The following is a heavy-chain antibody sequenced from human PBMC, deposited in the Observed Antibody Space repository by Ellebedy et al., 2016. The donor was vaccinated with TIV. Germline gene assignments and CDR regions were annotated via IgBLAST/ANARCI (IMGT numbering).Heavy chain of an antibody. CDR1: GDAISHYY. V-gene: IGHV4-4*07. Sequence: ESLKISCTVSGDAISHYYWNWVRQSAGKGLEWIGRIYGGGSSTYNPSLRSRVTMSVDTSKKQVSLNLRSVTAADTAVYYCARVIMSRGLAYYGLDVWGQGTTVTVSS. CDR2: IYGGGSS. CDR3: ARVIMSRGLAYYGLDV. D-gene: IGHD3-10*01. J-gene: IGHJ6*02.